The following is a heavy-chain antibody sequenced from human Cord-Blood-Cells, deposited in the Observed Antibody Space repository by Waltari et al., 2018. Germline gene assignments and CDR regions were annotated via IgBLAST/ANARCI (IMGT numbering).Heavy chain of an antibody. CDR1: GGSFSGYY. D-gene: IGHD1-26*01. J-gene: IGHJ4*02. Sequence: QVQLQQWGAGLLKPSETLSLTCAVYGGSFSGYYWIWLRQPPGKGLEWIGEINHSGSTNYNPSLKSRVPISVDTSKNQFSLKLSSVTAADTAVYYCARLSGSYYFDYWGQGTLVTVSS. CDR2: INHSGST. V-gene: IGHV4-34*01. CDR3: ARLSGSYYFDY.